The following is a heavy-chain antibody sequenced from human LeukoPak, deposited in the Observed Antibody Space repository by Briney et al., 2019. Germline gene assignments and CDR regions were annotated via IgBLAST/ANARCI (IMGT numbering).Heavy chain of an antibody. CDR2: ISSSSSTI. Sequence: AGGSLRLSCAASGFTFSSHSMNWVRQAPGKGLEWVSYISSSSSTIYYADSVKGRFTISRDNAKNSLYLQMNSLRAEDTAVYYCAKNYYDSSGLFDYWGQGTLVTVSS. CDR1: GFTFSSHS. D-gene: IGHD3-22*01. V-gene: IGHV3-48*04. J-gene: IGHJ4*02. CDR3: AKNYYDSSGLFDY.